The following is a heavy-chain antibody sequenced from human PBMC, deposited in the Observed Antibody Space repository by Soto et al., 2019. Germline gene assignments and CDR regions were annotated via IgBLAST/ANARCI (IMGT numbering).Heavy chain of an antibody. V-gene: IGHV3-7*01. CDR3: ARAPDSFSYGLDV. CDR2: IKADGSAT. Sequence: EVQLVESGGGLVQPGGSLRLSCAASQFTLSTFWMNWVRQAPGKGLEWVANIKADGSATDYVDSVRGRFVISRDNSKNSLYLQMNSLTAEDTGVYFCARAPDSFSYGLDVW. J-gene: IGHJ6*01. CDR1: QFTLSTFW.